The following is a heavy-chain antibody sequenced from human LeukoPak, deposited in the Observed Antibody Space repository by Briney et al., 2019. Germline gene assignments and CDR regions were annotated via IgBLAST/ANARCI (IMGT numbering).Heavy chain of an antibody. V-gene: IGHV3-11*01. J-gene: IGHJ4*02. CDR1: GFTVSSNY. CDR3: ARSRSSSWYKY. D-gene: IGHD6-13*01. Sequence: PGGSLRLSCAASGFTVSSNYMSWVRQAPGKGLEWVSYMSSSGSTIYYADSVKGRFTISRDNAKNSLYLQMNSLRAEDTAVYYCARSRSSSWYKYWGQGTLVTVSS. CDR2: MSSSGSTI.